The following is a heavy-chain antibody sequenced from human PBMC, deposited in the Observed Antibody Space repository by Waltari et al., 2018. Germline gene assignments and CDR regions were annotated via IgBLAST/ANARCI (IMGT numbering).Heavy chain of an antibody. CDR1: GFTFSSYE. V-gene: IGHV3-48*03. CDR3: ATGTPSHPDY. J-gene: IGHJ4*02. Sequence: EVQLVESGGGLVQPGGSLRLSCAASGFTFSSYEMNWVRQAPGEGREWVSYISSSGSTIYYADSVKGRFTISRDNAKNSLYLQMNSLRAEDTAVYYCATGTPSHPDYWGQGTLVTVSS. CDR2: ISSSGSTI.